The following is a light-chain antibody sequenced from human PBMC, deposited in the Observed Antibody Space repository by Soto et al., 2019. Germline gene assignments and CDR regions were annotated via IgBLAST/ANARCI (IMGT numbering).Light chain of an antibody. CDR1: SSDVGGYNF. Sequence: ALTQPRSVSGSPGQPVTISCTGTSSDVGGYNFVSWYQQHPDKAPQVMIYDVSKRPSGVPDRFSGSKSGNTASLTISGLQAEDEADYYCCSYAGNYIYVFGTGTKVTVL. CDR2: DVS. J-gene: IGLJ1*01. V-gene: IGLV2-11*01. CDR3: CSYAGNYIYV.